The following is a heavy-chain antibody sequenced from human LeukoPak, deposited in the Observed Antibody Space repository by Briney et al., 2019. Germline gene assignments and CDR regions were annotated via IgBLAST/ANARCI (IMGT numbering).Heavy chain of an antibody. J-gene: IGHJ4*02. D-gene: IGHD1-26*01. CDR3: ARARYSGSSFYAADY. CDR2: INHSGST. CDR1: GGSFSGYY. V-gene: IGHV4-34*01. Sequence: PSETLSLTCAVYGGSFSGYYWSWIRQPPGKGLEWIGEINHSGSTNYNPSLKSRVTISVDTSKNQFSLKLSSVTAADTAVYYCARARYSGSSFYAADYWGQGTLVTVSS.